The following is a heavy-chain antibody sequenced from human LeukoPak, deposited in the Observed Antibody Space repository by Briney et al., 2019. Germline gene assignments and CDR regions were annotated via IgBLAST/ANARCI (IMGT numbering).Heavy chain of an antibody. V-gene: IGHV1-2*02. CDR2: INPNSGGT. CDR1: GYTFTGYY. J-gene: IGHJ4*02. CDR3: ARDHGPGSYYADY. D-gene: IGHD3-10*01. Sequence: GASVKVSCKASGYTFTGYYMHWVRQAPGQGLEWMGWINPNSGGTNYAQKFQGRVTMTRDTSISTAHMELSRLRSDDTAVYYCARDHGPGSYYADYWGQGTLVTVSS.